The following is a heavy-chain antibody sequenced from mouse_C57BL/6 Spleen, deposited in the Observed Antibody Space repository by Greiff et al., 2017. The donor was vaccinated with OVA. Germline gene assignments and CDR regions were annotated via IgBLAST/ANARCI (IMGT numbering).Heavy chain of an antibody. CDR3: ARQTDYEDYYAMDY. J-gene: IGHJ4*01. CDR2: IDPSDSYT. D-gene: IGHD2-4*01. Sequence: VQLQQPGAELVMPGASVKLSCKASGYTFTSYWMHWVKQRPGQGLEWIGEIDPSDSYTNYNQKFKGKSTLTVDKSSSTAYMQLSSLTSEDSAVYYCARQTDYEDYYAMDYWGQGTSVTVSS. CDR1: GYTFTSYW. V-gene: IGHV1-69*01.